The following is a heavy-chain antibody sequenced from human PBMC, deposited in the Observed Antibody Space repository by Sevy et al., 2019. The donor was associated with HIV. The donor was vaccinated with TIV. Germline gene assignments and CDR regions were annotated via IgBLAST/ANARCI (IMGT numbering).Heavy chain of an antibody. J-gene: IGHJ5*02. CDR3: ARGLTASTGTSTRFDA. Sequence: SENLSLTCAVSGYSISSGYYWGWIRQPPGKGLELIGTIYHSGTTYYKPSLKSRVTISVDTSKNHFSLKLTSVTAADTAVYFCARGLTASTGTSTRFDAWGQGTLVTVSS. CDR2: IYHSGTT. D-gene: IGHD1-1*01. V-gene: IGHV4-38-2*01. CDR1: GYSISSGYY.